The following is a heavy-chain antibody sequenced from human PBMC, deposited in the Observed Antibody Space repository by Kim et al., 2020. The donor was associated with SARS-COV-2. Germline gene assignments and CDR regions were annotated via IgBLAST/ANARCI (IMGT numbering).Heavy chain of an antibody. CDR3: ARGRATSSPDGYKNLFDY. D-gene: IGHD5-12*01. CDR2: ISSSSSYI. J-gene: IGHJ4*02. V-gene: IGHV3-21*01. Sequence: GGSLRLSCAASGFTFSSYSMNWVRQAPGKGLEWVSSISSSSSYIYYADSVKGRFTISRDNAKNSLYLQMNSLRAEDTAVYYCARGRATSSPDGYKNLFDYWGQGTLVTVSS. CDR1: GFTFSSYS.